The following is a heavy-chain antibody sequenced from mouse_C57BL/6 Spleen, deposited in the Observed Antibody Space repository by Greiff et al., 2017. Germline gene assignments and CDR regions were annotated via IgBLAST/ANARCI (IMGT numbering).Heavy chain of an antibody. CDR3: ARLGNFDY. D-gene: IGHD1-1*02. J-gene: IGHJ2*01. V-gene: IGHV1-50*01. Sequence: QVQLQQPGAELVKPGASVKLSCKASGYTFTSYWMQWVKQRPGQGLEWIGEIDPSDSYTNYKQKFKGKATLTVDTSSSTAYMQISSLTSEDSAVYYCARLGNFDYWGQGTTLTVSS. CDR2: IDPSDSYT. CDR1: GYTFTSYW.